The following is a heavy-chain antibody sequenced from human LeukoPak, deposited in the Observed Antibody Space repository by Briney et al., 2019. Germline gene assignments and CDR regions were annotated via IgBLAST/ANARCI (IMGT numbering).Heavy chain of an antibody. CDR2: IKQDGSEK. J-gene: IGHJ5*02. CDR3: ARDDCSSISCYHNWFDP. Sequence: GGSLRLSCAASGFTFSSYWMSWVRQAPGKGLEWVANIKQDGSEKYYVDSVKGRFTISRDNAKNSLYLQMNSLKAEDTAVYYCARDDCSSISCYHNWFDPWGQGTLVTVSS. V-gene: IGHV3-7*01. CDR1: GFTFSSYW. D-gene: IGHD2-2*01.